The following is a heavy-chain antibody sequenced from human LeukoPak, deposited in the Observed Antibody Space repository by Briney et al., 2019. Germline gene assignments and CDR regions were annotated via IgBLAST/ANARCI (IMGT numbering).Heavy chain of an antibody. CDR1: GFTFSSYG. CDR3: ARDYPRGYSGYPDY. V-gene: IGHV3-33*01. CDR2: IWYDGSNK. J-gene: IGHJ4*02. D-gene: IGHD5-12*01. Sequence: PGGSLRLSCAASGFTFSSYGMHWVRQAPGKGLEWVAVIWYDGSNKYYADSVKGRFTISRDNSKNTLYLQMNSLRAEDTAVYYCARDYPRGYSGYPDYWGEGTLVTVSS.